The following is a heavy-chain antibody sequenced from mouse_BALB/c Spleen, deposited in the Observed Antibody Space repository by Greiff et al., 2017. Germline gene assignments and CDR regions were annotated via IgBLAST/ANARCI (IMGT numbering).Heavy chain of an antibody. CDR3: SGAFSY. V-gene: IGHV14-3*02. Sequence: VQLQQSGAELVKPGASVKLSCTASGFNIKDTYMHWVKQRPEQGLEWIGRIDPANGNTKYDPKFQGKATITADTSSNTAYLQLSSLTSEDTAVYFCSGAFSYWGRGTRVTVCA. J-gene: IGHJ3*01. CDR1: GFNIKDTY. D-gene: IGHD3-1*01. CDR2: IDPANGNT.